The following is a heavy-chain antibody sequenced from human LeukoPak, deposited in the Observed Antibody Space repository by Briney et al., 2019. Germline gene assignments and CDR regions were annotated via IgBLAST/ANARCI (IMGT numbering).Heavy chain of an antibody. CDR2: ISSSGTTK. V-gene: IGHV3-11*04. J-gene: IGHJ4*02. CDR1: GFIFSDYY. CDR3: ARGYSRVVDY. Sequence: GGSLRLSCAASGFIFSDYYMSWIRQVPGKGLEWVSYISSSGTTKYYADSVKGRFTISRDNAKNSLYLQMNSLRAEDTAVYYCARGYSRVVDYWGQGTLVTVSS. D-gene: IGHD5-18*01.